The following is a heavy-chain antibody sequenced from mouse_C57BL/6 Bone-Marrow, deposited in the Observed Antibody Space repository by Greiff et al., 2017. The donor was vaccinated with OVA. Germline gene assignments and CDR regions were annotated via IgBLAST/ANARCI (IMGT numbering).Heavy chain of an antibody. Sequence: EVQLVESGGGLVQPGESLKLSCESNEYAFPSHDMSWVRKTPEKRLELVAAINSDGGSTYYPDTMERRFIISRDNTKETLYLQMSSLGSEDTALYYCARRGYGQRGVAYWGQGTLVTVSA. CDR3: ARRGYGQRGVAY. V-gene: IGHV5-2*01. D-gene: IGHD2-10*02. J-gene: IGHJ3*01. CDR2: INSDGGST. CDR1: EYAFPSHD.